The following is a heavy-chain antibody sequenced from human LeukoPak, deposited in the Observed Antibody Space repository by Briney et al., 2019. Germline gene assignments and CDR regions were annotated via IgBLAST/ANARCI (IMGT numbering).Heavy chain of an antibody. V-gene: IGHV4-39*01. Sequence: PSETLSFNCTVSGGSISSTSYYWGSIRQPPGKGLEWLGSTYYSESPYYKSSLKSGVTISLDTSKNQFSLKLSSVTAADTAVYYCARADSSAYFCPLDYWGKGTLVTVSS. D-gene: IGHD3-22*01. CDR1: GGSISSTSYY. CDR2: TYYSESP. CDR3: ARADSSAYFCPLDY. J-gene: IGHJ4*02.